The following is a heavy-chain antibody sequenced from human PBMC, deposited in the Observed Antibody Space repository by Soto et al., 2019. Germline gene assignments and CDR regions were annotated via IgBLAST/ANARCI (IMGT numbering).Heavy chain of an antibody. CDR2: ITANGGST. CDR1: GFTFASYA. V-gene: IGHV3-23*01. CDR3: AKRIYPGPRVP. D-gene: IGHD3-3*02. Sequence: PGGSLRLSCAASGFTFASYAMNWVRQAPGKGLEWVSAITANGGSTFYADSVKGRCTISRDNSKNTLFLQMNSPRAEDTAVYYCAKRIYPGPRVPWGQGTLVTVSS. J-gene: IGHJ5*02.